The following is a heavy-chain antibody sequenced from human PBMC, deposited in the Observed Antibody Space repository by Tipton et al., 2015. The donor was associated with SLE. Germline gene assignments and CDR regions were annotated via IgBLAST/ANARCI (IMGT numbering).Heavy chain of an antibody. CDR1: GFTFSSYA. J-gene: IGHJ6*03. D-gene: IGHD2-2*01. Sequence: SLRLSCAASGFTFSSYAMHWVRQAPGKGLEWVAVISYDGSNKYYADSVKGRFTISRDNSKNTLYLQMNSLRAEDTAVYYCARGYSSSTSHYYYYMDVWGKGTTVTVSS. V-gene: IGHV3-30*04. CDR2: ISYDGSNK. CDR3: ARGYSSSTSHYYYYMDV.